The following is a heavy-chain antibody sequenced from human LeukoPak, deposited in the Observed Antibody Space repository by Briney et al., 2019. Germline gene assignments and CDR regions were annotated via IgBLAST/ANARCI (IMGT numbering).Heavy chain of an antibody. J-gene: IGHJ4*02. V-gene: IGHV4-31*03. CDR2: SYGSA. CDR3: ARELGRLVDY. D-gene: IGHD3-9*01. CDR1: GGSISGHF. Sequence: SETLSLTCTVSGGSISGHFWSWIRQVPGEGLEWIGYSYGSANYNPSLKSRVTISLDTSKNRFSLKLTSVTAADTAVYYCARELGRLVDYWGQGTLVTVSS.